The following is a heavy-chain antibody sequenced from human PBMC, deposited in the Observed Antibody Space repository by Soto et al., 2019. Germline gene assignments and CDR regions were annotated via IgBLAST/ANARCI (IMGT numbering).Heavy chain of an antibody. CDR3: AREGDSSGWYNWFDP. CDR1: GFTFSTYS. CDR2: ISISSSTI. J-gene: IGHJ5*02. Sequence: EVQLVESGGSLVQPGGSLRLSCAASGFTFSTYSMNWVRQAPGKGLEWVSYISISSSTIYYADSVKGRFTISGDNAKNSLYLQMNSLRAEDTAVYYCAREGDSSGWYNWFDPWGQGTLVTVSS. D-gene: IGHD3-22*01. V-gene: IGHV3-48*01.